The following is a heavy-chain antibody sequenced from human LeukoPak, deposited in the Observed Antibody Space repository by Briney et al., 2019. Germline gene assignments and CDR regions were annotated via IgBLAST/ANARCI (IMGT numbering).Heavy chain of an antibody. Sequence: PGGSLRLSCAASGFTFSSYSMNWVRQAPGKGLEWVSSISSSSSYIYYADSVKGRFTISRDNAKNSLYLQMNSLRAEDTAVYYCARDYGDHDFSLYYYYMDVWGKGTTVTVSS. D-gene: IGHD4-17*01. J-gene: IGHJ6*03. CDR3: ARDYGDHDFSLYYYYMDV. V-gene: IGHV3-21*01. CDR1: GFTFSSYS. CDR2: ISSSSSYI.